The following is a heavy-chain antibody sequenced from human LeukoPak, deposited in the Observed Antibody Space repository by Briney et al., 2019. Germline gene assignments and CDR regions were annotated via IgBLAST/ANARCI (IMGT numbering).Heavy chain of an antibody. CDR3: ASTIAAAANFDY. J-gene: IGHJ4*02. Sequence: PSETLSLTCAVSGYSISSGYYWGWIRQPPGKGLEWIGSIYHSGSTYYNPSLKSRVTISVDTSKNQFSLKLSSVTAADTAVYYCASTIAAAANFDYWGQGTQVTVSS. V-gene: IGHV4-38-2*01. CDR1: GYSISSGYY. CDR2: IYHSGST. D-gene: IGHD6-13*01.